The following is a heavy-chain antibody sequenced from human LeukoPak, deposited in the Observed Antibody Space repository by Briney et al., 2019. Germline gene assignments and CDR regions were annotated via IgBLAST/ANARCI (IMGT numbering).Heavy chain of an antibody. CDR3: ARLDILVPRAVEWFDP. Sequence: SETLSLTCIVSGDSISGKYWSWIRRPAGKGLEWLGRIYPSGTTDYSPSLMSRVTMSLDTSKNHISLRLRSVTAADTAVYYCARLDILVPRAVEWFDPWGQGTVVTVSS. V-gene: IGHV4-4*07. J-gene: IGHJ5*01. CDR2: IYPSGTT. CDR1: GDSISGKY. D-gene: IGHD2-2*01.